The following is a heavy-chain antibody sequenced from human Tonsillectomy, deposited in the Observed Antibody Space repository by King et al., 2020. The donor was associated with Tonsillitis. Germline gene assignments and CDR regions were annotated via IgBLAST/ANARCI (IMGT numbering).Heavy chain of an antibody. CDR1: GFTFSSYS. Sequence: QLVQSGGGLVKPGGSLRLSCAASGFTFSSYSMNWVRQAPGKGLEWVSSISSSSSYIYYADSVKGRFTISRDNAKNSLYLQMNSLRAEDTAVYYCARENDFWSGYTPINWFDPWGKGTLVTVSS. J-gene: IGHJ5*02. V-gene: IGHV3-21*01. CDR2: ISSSSSYI. D-gene: IGHD3-3*01. CDR3: ARENDFWSGYTPINWFDP.